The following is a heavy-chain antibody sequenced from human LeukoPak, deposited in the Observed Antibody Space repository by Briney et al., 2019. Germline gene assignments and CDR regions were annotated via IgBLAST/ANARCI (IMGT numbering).Heavy chain of an antibody. CDR1: GFTFSSYA. D-gene: IGHD3-22*01. J-gene: IGHJ4*02. V-gene: IGHV3-30-3*01. CDR2: ISYGGSNK. CDR3: ARSYDSSGQGAAFDY. Sequence: GGSLRLSCAASGFTFSSYAMHWVRQAPGKGLEWVAVISYGGSNKYYADSVKGRFIISRDNSKNTLYLQMNSLRAEDTAVYYCARSYDSSGQGAAFDYWGQGTLVTVSS.